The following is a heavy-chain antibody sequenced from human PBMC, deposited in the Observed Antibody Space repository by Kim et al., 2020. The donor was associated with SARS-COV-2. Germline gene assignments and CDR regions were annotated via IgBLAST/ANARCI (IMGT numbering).Heavy chain of an antibody. CDR2: ISRSSGNT. J-gene: IGHJ4*02. V-gene: IGHV3-23*01. CDR3: AKEPQRSSWYYFDY. Sequence: GGSLRLSCAASGFTFNNYAMNWVRQAPGKGLEWVSGISRSSGNTYYADSVKGRFTISRDDSKSTLYLQVDSLRAEDTAVYYCAKEPQRSSWYYFDYWGRG. CDR1: GFTFNNYA. D-gene: IGHD6-13*01.